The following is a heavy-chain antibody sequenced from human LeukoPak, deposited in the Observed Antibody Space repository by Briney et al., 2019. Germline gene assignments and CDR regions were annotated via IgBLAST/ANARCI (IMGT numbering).Heavy chain of an antibody. V-gene: IGHV3-23*01. Sequence: GGSLRLSCAASGFTFSSYSMNWVRQAPGKGLEWVSGTSDRGDYTYYADSVKGRFTISRDSSKNTLFLQMNSLRAEDTALYFCARKAQYNGHYPLDYWGQGTLVTVSS. J-gene: IGHJ4*02. CDR1: GFTFSSYS. CDR2: TSDRGDYT. D-gene: IGHD1-7*01. CDR3: ARKAQYNGHYPLDY.